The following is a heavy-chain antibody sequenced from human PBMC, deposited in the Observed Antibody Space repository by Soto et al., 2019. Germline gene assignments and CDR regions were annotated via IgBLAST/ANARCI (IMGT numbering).Heavy chain of an antibody. V-gene: IGHV3-11*04. Sequence: PGGSLRLSCAASGFTFSDYYMSWIRQTPATGLEWISYISTDGSTIYYADSVKGRFTISRDNAKNSLYLQMNSLRAEDTAVYYCASGSIGGTGFDYWGQGTQVTVSS. CDR2: ISTDGSTI. J-gene: IGHJ4*02. CDR1: GFTFSDYY. CDR3: ASGSIGGTGFDY. D-gene: IGHD1-26*01.